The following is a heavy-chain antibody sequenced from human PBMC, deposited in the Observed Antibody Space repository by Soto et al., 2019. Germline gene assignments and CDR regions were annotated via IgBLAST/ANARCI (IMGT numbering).Heavy chain of an antibody. V-gene: IGHV1-2*04. CDR3: TRSPCGVHRDCLTSGAFDV. CDR1: GYTFTDFH. CDR2: INLNSGGT. J-gene: IGHJ3*01. D-gene: IGHD2-21*02. Sequence: ASVKVSCKASGYTFTDFHIHWVGQAPGQTLEWMGWINLNSGGTVYAPRFQDLVTMTRDASINTVYLEIARLKSGDTAMYFCTRSPCGVHRDCLTSGAFDVWS.